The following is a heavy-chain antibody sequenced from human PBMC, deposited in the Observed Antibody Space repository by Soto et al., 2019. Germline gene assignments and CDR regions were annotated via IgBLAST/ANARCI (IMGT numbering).Heavy chain of an antibody. J-gene: IGHJ4*02. Sequence: EVQLLESGGGLVQPGGSLRLSCAASGFTFSSYAMSWVRQAPGKGLEWVSAISGSGGSTYYADSVKGRFTISRDNSKNTLYLQMNSLRAEDTAVYYCAKDPHRFIAAGTYGHLGELPGGYWGQGTLVTVSS. D-gene: IGHD3-16*01. CDR3: AKDPHRFIAAGTYGHLGELPGGY. V-gene: IGHV3-23*01. CDR1: GFTFSSYA. CDR2: ISGSGGST.